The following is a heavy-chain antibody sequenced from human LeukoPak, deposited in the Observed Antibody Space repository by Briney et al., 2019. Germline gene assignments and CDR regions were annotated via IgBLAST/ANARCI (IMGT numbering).Heavy chain of an antibody. Sequence: PGGSLRLSCAASGFAFSDSAMHWVRQASGKGLEWVGRIRSKANNYATAYAASVKGRFTVSRDDSKNTAYLQMNSLKTEDTAVYYCTSPGGYCSGGSCFESVWGKGTTVTVSS. V-gene: IGHV3-73*01. D-gene: IGHD2-15*01. CDR2: IRSKANNYAT. CDR1: GFAFSDSA. CDR3: TSPGGYCSGGSCFESV. J-gene: IGHJ6*04.